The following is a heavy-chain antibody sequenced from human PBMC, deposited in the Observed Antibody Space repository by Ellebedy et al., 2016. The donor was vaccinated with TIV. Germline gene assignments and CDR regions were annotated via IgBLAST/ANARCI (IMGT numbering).Heavy chain of an antibody. CDR3: AREAVAGIFDY. Sequence: SETLSLXXAVSGGSISSYYWSWIRQPAGKGLEWIGRIYTSGSTNYNPSLKSRVTMSVDTSKNQFSLKLSSVTAADTAVYYCAREAVAGIFDYWGQGTLVTVSS. CDR2: IYTSGST. J-gene: IGHJ4*02. D-gene: IGHD6-19*01. V-gene: IGHV4-4*07. CDR1: GGSISSYY.